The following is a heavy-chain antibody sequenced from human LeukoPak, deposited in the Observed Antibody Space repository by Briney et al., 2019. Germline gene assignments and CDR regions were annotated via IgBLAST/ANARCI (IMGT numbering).Heavy chain of an antibody. Sequence: GASLKISCKVSGSIFTSYWFGWVRQMPGKGLEWMGIIYPGDSDTSYSTSFQGQVTISVDKSISTAYLQWSSLKASDTAMYYCTRKGYAFDYWGQGTLVTVSS. D-gene: IGHD2-8*01. V-gene: IGHV5-51*01. CDR2: IYPGDSDT. J-gene: IGHJ4*02. CDR1: GSIFTSYW. CDR3: TRKGYAFDY.